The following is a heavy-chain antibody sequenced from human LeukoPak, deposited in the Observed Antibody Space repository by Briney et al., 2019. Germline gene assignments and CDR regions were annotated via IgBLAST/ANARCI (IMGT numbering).Heavy chain of an antibody. CDR1: GFTFSSYV. V-gene: IGHV3-33*01. J-gene: IGHJ6*02. Sequence: GGSLRLSCETAGFTFSSYVMHWVRQAPGKGLEWVAVIWYDGSNKYYADSVKGRFTISRDNSKNTLYLQMNSLRAEDTAVYYCARDSSGPTYGMDVWGQGTTVTVSS. D-gene: IGHD2-15*01. CDR2: IWYDGSNK. CDR3: ARDSSGPTYGMDV.